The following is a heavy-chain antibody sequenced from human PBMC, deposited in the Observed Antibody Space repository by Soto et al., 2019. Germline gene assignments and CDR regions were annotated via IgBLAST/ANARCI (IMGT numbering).Heavy chain of an antibody. V-gene: IGHV4-59*12. CDR3: ARAGGRWLPFDY. CDR1: GASITSDY. J-gene: IGHJ4*02. CDR2: IYYTGDT. Sequence: SETLSLTCTVSGASITSDYWTWIRQPPGKGLEWIGYIYYTGDTNYNPSLKSRVTISVDTSKNQFSLKLSSVTAADTAVYYCARAGGRWLPFDYWGQGTLVTVSS. D-gene: IGHD3-16*01.